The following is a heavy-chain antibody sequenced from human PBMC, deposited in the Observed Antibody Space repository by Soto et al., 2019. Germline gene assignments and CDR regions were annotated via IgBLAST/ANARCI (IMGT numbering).Heavy chain of an antibody. CDR2: ISGSGGST. D-gene: IGHD3-22*01. CDR3: AKDLDSSGYYGSFDY. J-gene: IGHJ4*02. CDR1: GVTFSSYS. V-gene: IGHV3-23*01. Sequence: PGGSLRLSCAASGVTFSSYSMSWVRQAPGKGLEWVSAISGSGGSTYYADSVKGRFTISRDNSKNTLYLQMNSLRAEDAAVYYCAKDLDSSGYYGSFDYWGQGTLVTVSS.